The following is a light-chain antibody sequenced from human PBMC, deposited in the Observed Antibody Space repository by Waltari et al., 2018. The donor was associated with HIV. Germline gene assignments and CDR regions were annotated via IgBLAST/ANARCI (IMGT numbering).Light chain of an antibody. Sequence: QSVLTQPPSASGTPGQRVTISCSGSNSNIRSNTVNWYQQLPGTAPKLLIYTNKRRPSGVPDRCSGSKSGTSASLAISRLQSEEEADYYCAAWDDSLNGVVFGGGTRLTVL. CDR2: TNK. CDR3: AAWDDSLNGVV. J-gene: IGLJ3*02. V-gene: IGLV1-44*01. CDR1: NSNIRSNT.